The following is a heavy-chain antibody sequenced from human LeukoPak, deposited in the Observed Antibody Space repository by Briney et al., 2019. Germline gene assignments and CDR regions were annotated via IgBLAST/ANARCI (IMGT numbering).Heavy chain of an antibody. D-gene: IGHD1-26*01. J-gene: IGHJ4*02. CDR3: ASLYSDYGDY. Sequence: GGPLTLSCAASGFTFTKFAMSWVRQAPGKGLEWVSRIAASGATTNYADSVKGRFTISRDNSRNMLYLQMNSLRAEDTALYYCASLYSDYGDYWGQGTVVSVSS. V-gene: IGHV3-23*01. CDR2: IAASGATT. CDR1: GFTFTKFA.